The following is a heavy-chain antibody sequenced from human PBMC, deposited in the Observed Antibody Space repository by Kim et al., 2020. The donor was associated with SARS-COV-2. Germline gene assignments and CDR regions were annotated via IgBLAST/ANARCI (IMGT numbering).Heavy chain of an antibody. V-gene: IGHV4-31*03. D-gene: IGHD1-20*01. CDR3: ARVRFPETSNNWNDEGWFDP. CDR1: GGSISSGGYY. Sequence: SETLSLTCTVSGGSISSGGYYWSWIRQHPGKGLEWIGYIYYSGSTYYNPSLKSRVTISVDTSKNQFSLKLSSVTAADTAVYYCARVRFPETSNNWNDEGWFDPWGQGTLVTVSS. CDR2: IYYSGST. J-gene: IGHJ5*02.